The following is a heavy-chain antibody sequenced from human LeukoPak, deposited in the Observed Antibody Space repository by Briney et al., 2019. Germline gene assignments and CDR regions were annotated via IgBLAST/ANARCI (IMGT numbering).Heavy chain of an antibody. D-gene: IGHD6-19*01. CDR3: ARDDSGWSKNY. CDR2: ISGSGGDT. J-gene: IGHJ4*02. Sequence: GGSLRLSCAASGFTFSTDAMTRVRQAPGKGLQWVSAISGSGGDTYYEDSVKGRFTISRDNSKNMMYLQMNSLRAEDTAVYYCARDDSGWSKNYWGQGTLVIVSS. V-gene: IGHV3-23*01. CDR1: GFTFSTDA.